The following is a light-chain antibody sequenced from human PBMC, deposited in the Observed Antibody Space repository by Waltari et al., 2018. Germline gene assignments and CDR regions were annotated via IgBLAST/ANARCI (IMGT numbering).Light chain of an antibody. V-gene: IGKV1-9*01. CDR3: LQVINYPRT. Sequence: DIQLTQSPSFLSASVGDRVTITCRARQGISSYLAWYQQKPGKAPKLLISAASTLQSGVPSRFSGSGSGTQFTLTISSLQPEDFATYYCLQVINYPRTFGQGTKVEIK. J-gene: IGKJ1*01. CDR1: QGISSY. CDR2: AAS.